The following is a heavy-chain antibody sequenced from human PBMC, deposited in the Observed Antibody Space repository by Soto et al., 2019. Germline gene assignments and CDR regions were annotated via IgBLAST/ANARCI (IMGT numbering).Heavy chain of an antibody. J-gene: IGHJ4*02. D-gene: IGHD3-10*01. CDR1: S. V-gene: IGHV1-69*02. CDR3: ASSYGSGYRAFDY. Sequence: SLHWVRQAPGLGLEWMGRINPILSMSNYAQRFQGRVTMTADKSTSTAYMELSSLRSEDTAMYYCASSYGSGYRAFDYWGQGALVTFSS. CDR2: INPILSMS.